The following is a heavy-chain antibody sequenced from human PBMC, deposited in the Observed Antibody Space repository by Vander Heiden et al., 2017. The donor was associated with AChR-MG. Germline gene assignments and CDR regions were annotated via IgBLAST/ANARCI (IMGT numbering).Heavy chain of an antibody. D-gene: IGHD1-20*01. CDR3: ATYHNWEAS. CDR2: RKSDGRGT. Sequence: EVQLVESGGRLVQPGGSLRLACAAAGPTVSNIWMTWVRQATGKGPEWLATRKSDGRGTDYVDSGRGRVTLSRDNTKNSLHMQMSSLRGEDTAVYSCATYHNWEASWGQGTLVTVSS. J-gene: IGHJ5*02. V-gene: IGHV3-7*01. CDR1: GPTVSNIW.